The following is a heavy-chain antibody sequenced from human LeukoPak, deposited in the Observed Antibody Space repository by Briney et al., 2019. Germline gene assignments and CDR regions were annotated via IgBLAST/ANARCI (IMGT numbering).Heavy chain of an antibody. Sequence: ASVKVSCKASGYTFTSYGITWVRRAHGQGLEWLGWIRVYNGNTNYPKNFQGRVTMTRNTSISTAYMELSSLRSEDTAVYYCARGYYDSSGYYRYYFDYWGQGTLVTVSS. CDR1: GYTFTSYG. V-gene: IGHV1-18*01. D-gene: IGHD3-22*01. J-gene: IGHJ4*02. CDR3: ARGYYDSSGYYRYYFDY. CDR2: IRVYNGNT.